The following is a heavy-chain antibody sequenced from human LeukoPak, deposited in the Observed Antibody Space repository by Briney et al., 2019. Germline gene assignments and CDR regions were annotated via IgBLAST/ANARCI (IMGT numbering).Heavy chain of an antibody. CDR2: ISGSGGST. CDR1: GFTFSSYA. J-gene: IGHJ4*02. CDR3: AKFEWKHFDY. V-gene: IGHV3-23*01. Sequence: GGSLRLSCAASGFTFSSYAMSWVRQAPGKGLEWVSGISGSGGSTYYADSVKGRFTIPRDNSKNTLYLQMNSLRAEDTAVYYCAKFEWKHFDYWGQGTLVTVSS. D-gene: IGHD3-9*01.